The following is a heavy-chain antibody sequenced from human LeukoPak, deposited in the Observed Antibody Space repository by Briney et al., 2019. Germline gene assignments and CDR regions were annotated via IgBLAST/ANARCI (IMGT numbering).Heavy chain of an antibody. CDR2: IDWDDDK. CDR1: GFSLSTSGMR. Sequence: ESGPTLVNPTQTLTLTCTFSGFSLSTSGMRVSWIRQPPGKALEWLALIDWDDDKFYITSLKTRLTISKDASKNQVVLTMTNMDPVDTATYYCAREYCSGGSCYKDGFDYWGQGTLVTVSS. V-gene: IGHV2-70*04. J-gene: IGHJ4*02. D-gene: IGHD2-15*01. CDR3: AREYCSGGSCYKDGFDY.